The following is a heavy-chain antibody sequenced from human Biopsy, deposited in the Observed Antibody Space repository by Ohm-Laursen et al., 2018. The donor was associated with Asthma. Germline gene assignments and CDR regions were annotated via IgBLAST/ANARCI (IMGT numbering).Heavy chain of an antibody. V-gene: IGHV4-59*07. Sequence: SDTLSLTCTVSGGSINNFYWSWIRQPPGKGLESIGHAYYSGSTNYNPSLKSRVTISIDASKNQFSLELTSVTAADTAVYYCARGVDRVTGLLDHFDSWGQGTLVTVSS. CDR3: ARGVDRVTGLLDHFDS. J-gene: IGHJ4*02. CDR2: AYYSGST. D-gene: IGHD2-21*02. CDR1: GGSINNFY.